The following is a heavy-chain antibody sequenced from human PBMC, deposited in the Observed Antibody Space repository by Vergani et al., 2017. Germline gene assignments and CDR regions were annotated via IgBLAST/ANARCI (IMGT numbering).Heavy chain of an antibody. D-gene: IGHD3-10*01. CDR3: ARDALNMVRGVSRGRNWFDP. CDR1: GGTFSSYA. V-gene: IGHV1-69*15. CDR2: IIPIFGTA. J-gene: IGHJ5*02. Sequence: QVQLVQSGAEVKKPGSSVKVSCKASGGTFSSYAISWVRQAPGQGLEWMGRIIPIFGTANYAQKFQGRVTITADESTSTAYMELISLRSEDTAVYYCARDALNMVRGVSRGRNWFDPWGQGTLVTVSS.